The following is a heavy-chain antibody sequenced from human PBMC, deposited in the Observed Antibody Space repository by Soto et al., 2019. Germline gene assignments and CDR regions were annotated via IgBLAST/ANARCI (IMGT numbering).Heavy chain of an antibody. V-gene: IGHV3-48*01. J-gene: IGHJ4*02. D-gene: IGHD1-7*01. CDR1: GFTFSSYS. CDR3: ARATSPGITGTSAVDY. CDR2: ISSSSSTI. Sequence: GGSLRLSCAASGFTFSSYSMNWVRQAPGKGLEWVSYISSSSSTIYYADSVKGRFTISRDNAKNSLYLQMNSLRAEDTAVYYCARATSPGITGTSAVDYWGQGTLVTVSS.